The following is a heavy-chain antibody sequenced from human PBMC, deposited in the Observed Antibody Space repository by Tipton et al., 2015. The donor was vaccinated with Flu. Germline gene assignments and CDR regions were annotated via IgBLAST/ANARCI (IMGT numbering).Heavy chain of an antibody. CDR1: GYTFIGYY. Sequence: QLVQSGAEVKKPGASVKVSCQASGYTFIGYYMHWVRQAPGQGLEWMGRIHPKSGDTIYAQKFQGRVTMTRDTSIDTAYMELSRLRSDGAALYHCARSMDWNFGWFDPWGQGTPVPVSS. V-gene: IGHV1-2*06. CDR2: IHPKSGDT. D-gene: IGHD3/OR15-3a*01. CDR3: ARSMDWNFGWFDP. J-gene: IGHJ5*02.